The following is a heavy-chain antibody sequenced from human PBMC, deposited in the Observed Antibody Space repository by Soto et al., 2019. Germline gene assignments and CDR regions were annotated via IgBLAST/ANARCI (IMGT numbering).Heavy chain of an antibody. CDR1: GFTFSSYS. CDR3: ARVRADYYDSSGPLR. CDR2: ISSSSSYI. Sequence: EVQLVESGGGLVKPGGSLRLSCAASGFTFSSYSMNWVRQAPGKGLEWVSSISSSSSYIYYADSVKGRFTISRDNAKNSLYMQMNSLRAEDTAVYYCARVRADYYDSSGPLRWGQGTLVTVSS. V-gene: IGHV3-21*01. J-gene: IGHJ4*02. D-gene: IGHD3-22*01.